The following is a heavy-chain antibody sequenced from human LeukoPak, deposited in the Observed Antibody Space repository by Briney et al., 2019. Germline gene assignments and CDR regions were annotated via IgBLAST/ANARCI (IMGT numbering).Heavy chain of an antibody. Sequence: GGSLRLSCAASGFTFSSYEMNWVRHAPGKGLEWVSYISSSGSTIYYADSVKDRFTISRDNAKNSLYLQMNSLGAEDTAVYYCARSTVTAYYYYGMDVWGQGTTVTVSS. V-gene: IGHV3-48*03. J-gene: IGHJ6*02. CDR2: ISSSGSTI. CDR1: GFTFSSYE. D-gene: IGHD4-17*01. CDR3: ARSTVTAYYYYGMDV.